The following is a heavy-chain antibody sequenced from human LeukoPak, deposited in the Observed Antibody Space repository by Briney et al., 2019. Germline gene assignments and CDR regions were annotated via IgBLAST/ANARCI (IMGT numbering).Heavy chain of an antibody. J-gene: IGHJ5*02. CDR1: GDSISSNTYY. Sequence: ETLSLTCTVSGDSISSNTYYWGWIRQPPGKGLEWVSAISGSGGSTYYADSVKGRFTISRDNSKNTLYLQMNSLRAEDTAIYYCARLVIVLPADWFDPWGQGTLVTVSS. CDR3: ARLVIVLPADWFDP. CDR2: ISGSGGST. V-gene: IGHV3-23*01. D-gene: IGHD5-12*01.